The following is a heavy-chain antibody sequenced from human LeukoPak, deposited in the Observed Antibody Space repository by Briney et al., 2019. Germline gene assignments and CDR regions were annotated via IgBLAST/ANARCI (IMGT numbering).Heavy chain of an antibody. Sequence: GSSVKVSCKASGGTFTSYAISWVRQAPGQGLEWRGGIIPIFGTANYAQKFQGRVTITADKSTSTAYMELSSLRSEDTAVYYCARLGAYSGYESAAFDPWGQGTLVTVSS. CDR3: ARLGAYSGYESAAFDP. D-gene: IGHD5-12*01. CDR1: GGTFTSYA. V-gene: IGHV1-69*06. CDR2: IIPIFGTA. J-gene: IGHJ5*02.